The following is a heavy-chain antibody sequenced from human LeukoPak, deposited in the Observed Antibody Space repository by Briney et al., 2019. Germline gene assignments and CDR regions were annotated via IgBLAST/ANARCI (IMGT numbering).Heavy chain of an antibody. Sequence: SETLSLTCTVSGGSISSYYWSWIRRPPGKGLEWIGYIYYSGSTNYNPSLKSRVTISVDTTKNQFSLKLSSVTAADTAVYYCARIGEAAAGTGFDPWGQGTLVTVSS. D-gene: IGHD6-13*01. CDR3: ARIGEAAAGTGFDP. J-gene: IGHJ5*02. V-gene: IGHV4-59*01. CDR1: GGSISSYY. CDR2: IYYSGST.